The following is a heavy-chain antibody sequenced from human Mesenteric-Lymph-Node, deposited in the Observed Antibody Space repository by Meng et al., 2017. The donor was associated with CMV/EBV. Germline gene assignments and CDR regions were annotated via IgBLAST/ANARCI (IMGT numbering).Heavy chain of an antibody. CDR1: GGSFSGYY. Sequence: GAGLLNPTSALSVTGVVYGGSFSGYYWNWIRQSPEKGLEWIGEINHSGSTTYNPSFTSRIIISVDTSTNQISLNMSSVTAADTAVYYCARGSSYDILTGYFDYWGQGALVTVSS. V-gene: IGHV4-34*01. CDR3: ARGSSYDILTGYFDY. D-gene: IGHD3-9*01. CDR2: INHSGST. J-gene: IGHJ4*02.